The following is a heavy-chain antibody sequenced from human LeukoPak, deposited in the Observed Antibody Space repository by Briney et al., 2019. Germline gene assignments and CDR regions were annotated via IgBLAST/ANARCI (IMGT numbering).Heavy chain of an antibody. V-gene: IGHV4-59*02. CDR3: ARDREYSSSGLVWFDP. J-gene: IGHJ5*02. Sequence: SETLSLTCTVSGGSVSGYYWSWVRQPPGKGLEWIGYIYYSGSTNYNPSLKSRVTISVETSEKQFSLKLTSVTAADTAVYYCARDREYSSSGLVWFDPWGHGILVTVSS. CDR2: IYYSGST. CDR1: GGSVSGYY. D-gene: IGHD6-6*01.